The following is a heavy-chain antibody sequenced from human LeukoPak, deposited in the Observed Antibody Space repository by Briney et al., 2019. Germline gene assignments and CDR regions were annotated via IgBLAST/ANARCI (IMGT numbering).Heavy chain of an antibody. D-gene: IGHD3-10*01. V-gene: IGHV3-30*18. CDR3: AKDPSNYYYYGSDD. Sequence: QPGRSLRLSCAASGFTFSSYGMHWVRQAPGKGLEWVAVISYDGSNKYYADSVKGRFTISRDNSKNTLYLQMNSLRAEDTAVYYCAKDPSNYYYYGSDDWGQGTLVTVSS. CDR2: ISYDGSNK. J-gene: IGHJ4*02. CDR1: GFTFSSYG.